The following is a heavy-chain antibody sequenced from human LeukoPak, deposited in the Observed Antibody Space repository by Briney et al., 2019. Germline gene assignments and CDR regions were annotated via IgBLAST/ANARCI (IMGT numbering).Heavy chain of an antibody. Sequence: ASVKVSCKAPGYTFTSYGISWVRQAPGQGLEWMGWISAYNGNTNYAQKLQGRVTMTTDTSTSTAYMELRSLRSDDTAVYYCARVYGFVSAGTTYNWFDPWGQGTLVTVSS. V-gene: IGHV1-18*01. CDR1: GYTFTSYG. CDR3: ARVYGFVSAGTTYNWFDP. D-gene: IGHD6-13*01. J-gene: IGHJ5*02. CDR2: ISAYNGNT.